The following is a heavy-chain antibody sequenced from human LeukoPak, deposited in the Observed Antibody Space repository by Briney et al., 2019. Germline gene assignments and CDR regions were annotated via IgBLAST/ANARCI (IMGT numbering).Heavy chain of an antibody. Sequence: GESLKISCKGSGYSFTSYWIGWVRQMPGKGLEWMGIIYPGDSDTRYSPSFQGQVTISADKSISTAYLQWSSLKASDTAMYYCARLVYCGSDCYSNWFDPWGQGTLVTVSS. D-gene: IGHD2-21*02. J-gene: IGHJ5*02. CDR3: ARLVYCGSDCYSNWFDP. V-gene: IGHV5-51*01. CDR1: GYSFTSYW. CDR2: IYPGDSDT.